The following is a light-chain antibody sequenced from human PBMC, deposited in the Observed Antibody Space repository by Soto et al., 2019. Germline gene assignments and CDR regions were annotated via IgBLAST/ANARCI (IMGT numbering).Light chain of an antibody. CDR2: DAS. CDR1: ESVSSK. Sequence: EIEMTQSPATLSVSPGERATLSCRASESVSSKLAWYPKKPGQAPRLLIYDASNRATGIPARFSGSGSGTDFNLTISSLETEDIAVYYCQQRSNWRVTFGGGTKVDIK. J-gene: IGKJ4*01. V-gene: IGKV3-11*01. CDR3: QQRSNWRVT.